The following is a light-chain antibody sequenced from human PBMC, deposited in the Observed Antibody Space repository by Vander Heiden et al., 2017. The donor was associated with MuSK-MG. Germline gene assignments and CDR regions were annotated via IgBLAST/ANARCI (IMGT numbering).Light chain of an antibody. V-gene: IGLV8-61*01. CDR1: SGSVSTCYY. J-gene: IGLJ2*01. Sequence: QTVVTQEPSLPVSPGGAVTPTCGLSSGSVSTCYYPSCYQQTPGQAPRTLIYSTNTRSSGVPDRFSGSILGNKAALTITGAQADDESDYYCVLYMGSGIGVFGGGTKLTVL. CDR3: VLYMGSGIGV. CDR2: STN.